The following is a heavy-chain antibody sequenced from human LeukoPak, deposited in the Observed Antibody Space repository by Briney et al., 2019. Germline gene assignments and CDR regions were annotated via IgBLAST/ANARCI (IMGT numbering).Heavy chain of an antibody. CDR1: GGSISSGSYY. D-gene: IGHD2-2*01. CDR3: AKVLSGYWYFDL. Sequence: SETLSLTCTVSGGSISSGSYYWSWIRQPPGKGLEWIGYIYYSGSTNYNPSLKSRVTISVDTSKNQFSLKLSSVTAADTAVYYCAKVLSGYWYFDLWGRGALVTVSS. V-gene: IGHV4-61*01. J-gene: IGHJ2*01. CDR2: IYYSGST.